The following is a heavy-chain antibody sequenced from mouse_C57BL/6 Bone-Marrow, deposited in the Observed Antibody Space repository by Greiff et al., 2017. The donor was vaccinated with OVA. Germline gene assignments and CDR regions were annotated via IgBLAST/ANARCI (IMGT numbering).Heavy chain of an antibody. CDR2: ISSGGDYI. CDR3: TRDRTGGCAY. Sequence: EVQLVESGAGLVKPGGSLKLSCAASGFTFSSYAMSWVRQTPEKRLEWVAYISSGGDYIYYADTVKGRFTISRDNARNTLYLQMSSLKSEDTAMYYGTRDRTGGCAYWGQGTLVTVTA. J-gene: IGHJ3*01. CDR1: GFTFSSYA. V-gene: IGHV5-9-1*02. D-gene: IGHD4-1*01.